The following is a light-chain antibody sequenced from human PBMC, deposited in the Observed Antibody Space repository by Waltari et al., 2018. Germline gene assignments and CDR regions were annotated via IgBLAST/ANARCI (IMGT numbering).Light chain of an antibody. J-gene: IGKJ1*01. CDR2: LGS. Sequence: DMVMTQSPLSLPVPPGEPASTSCSPSQSLLQRGGRNYVEWYLQKPGQSPQLLIPLGSNRAFGIPDRFSGSGSGTDFTLEISRVEAEDVGIYYCTQALQTPKTFGQGTKVEIK. CDR3: TQALQTPKT. CDR1: QSLLQRGGRNY. V-gene: IGKV2-28*01.